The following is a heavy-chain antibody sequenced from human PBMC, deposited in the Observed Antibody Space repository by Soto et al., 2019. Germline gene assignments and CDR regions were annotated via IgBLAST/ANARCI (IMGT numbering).Heavy chain of an antibody. Sequence: GASVKVSCKASGYTFTSYDINWVRQATGQGLEWMGWMNPNSGNTGYAQKFQGRVTMTRNTSISTAYMELSSLRSEDTAVYYCASEFCYSSSRSLRAVAFVIWGQGTMVSVS. CDR2: MNPNSGNT. J-gene: IGHJ3*02. V-gene: IGHV1-8*01. D-gene: IGHD6-13*01. CDR3: ASEFCYSSSRSLRAVAFVI. CDR1: GYTFTSYD.